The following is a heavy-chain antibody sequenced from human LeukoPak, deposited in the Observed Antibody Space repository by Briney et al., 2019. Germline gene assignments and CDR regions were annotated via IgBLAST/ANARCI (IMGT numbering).Heavy chain of an antibody. CDR1: GGSISSYF. J-gene: IGHJ3*01. CDR2: MYYSGSS. D-gene: IGHD3-22*01. V-gene: IGHV4-59*01. Sequence: SETLSLTCTVSGGSISSYFWSWIRQPPGNGLEWIGYMYYSGSSNYKPSLKSRVTISIDTSKSQFSLKLSSVTAADTAVYYCAKSNGYGLIDTWGQGTLVTVSS. CDR3: AKSNGYGLIDT.